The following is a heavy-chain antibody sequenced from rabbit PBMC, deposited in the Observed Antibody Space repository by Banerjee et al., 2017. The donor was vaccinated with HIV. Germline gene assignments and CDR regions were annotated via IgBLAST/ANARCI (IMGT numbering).Heavy chain of an antibody. CDR2: IYAGGSGSA. CDR3: ARGDTTGSSSDTYGL. D-gene: IGHD7-1*01. Sequence: QSLEESGGDLVKPGASLTLTCTASEFSFSNNYYMCWVRQAPGKGLEWIGCIYAGGSGSAYLATWAKGRFTISETSSTTVTLQMTSLTAADTATYFCARGDTTGSSSDTYGLWGPGTLVTVS. J-gene: IGHJ4*01. V-gene: IGHV1S40*01. CDR1: EFSFSNNYY.